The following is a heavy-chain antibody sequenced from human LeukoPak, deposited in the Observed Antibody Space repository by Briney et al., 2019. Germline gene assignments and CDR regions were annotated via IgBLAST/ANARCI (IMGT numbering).Heavy chain of an antibody. CDR2: IYYSGST. CDR3: ARRSIAARRDY. V-gene: IGHV4-39*01. D-gene: IGHD6-6*01. CDR1: GGSISSSSYY. Sequence: PSVTLSLTCTVSGGSISSSSYYWGWIRQPPGKGLEWIGSIYYSGSTYYNPSLKSRVTISVDTSKNQFSLKLSSVTAADTAVYYCARRSIAARRDYWGQGTLVTVSS. J-gene: IGHJ4*02.